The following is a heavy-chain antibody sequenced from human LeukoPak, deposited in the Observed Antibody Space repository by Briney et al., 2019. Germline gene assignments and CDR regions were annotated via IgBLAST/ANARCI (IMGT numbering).Heavy chain of an antibody. CDR2: IIPIFGTA. D-gene: IGHD3-10*01. CDR1: GRTFSSYA. Sequence: SVTVFCKASGRTFSSYAISWVRQAPRQGLEWMGGIIPIFGTANYAQKFQGRVTINADKSTSTAYMELSSLRSEDTAVYYCARSLKGSGTYYFDYWGQGTLVTVSS. J-gene: IGHJ4*02. V-gene: IGHV1-69*06. CDR3: ARSLKGSGTYYFDY.